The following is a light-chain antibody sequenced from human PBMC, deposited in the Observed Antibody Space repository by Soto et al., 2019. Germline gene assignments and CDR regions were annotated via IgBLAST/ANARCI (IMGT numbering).Light chain of an antibody. CDR1: QSISSW. V-gene: IGKV1-5*03. CDR2: KAF. CDR3: QHYNRYPYT. J-gene: IGKJ2*01. Sequence: DIQMTQSPSTLSASVGDRVSITCRASQSISSWLAWYQQKPGKAPKVLIYKAFILESGVPSRFSGSRAGTEFALTISGLQPDDYATYYCQHYNRYPYTFGQGTKLEIK.